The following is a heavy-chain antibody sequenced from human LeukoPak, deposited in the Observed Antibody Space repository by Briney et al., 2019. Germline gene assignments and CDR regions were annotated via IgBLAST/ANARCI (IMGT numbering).Heavy chain of an antibody. D-gene: IGHD6-6*01. J-gene: IGHJ5*02. CDR2: INPSGGST. CDR1: GYTFTSYY. CDR3: AADRRIFEYSSSYWFDP. Sequence: GASVKVSCKASGYTFTSYYMHWVRQAPGQGLEWMGIINPSGGSTSYAQKFQGRVTMTRDTSTSTVYMELSSLRSDDTAVYYCAADRRIFEYSSSYWFDPWGQGTLVTVSS. V-gene: IGHV1-46*01.